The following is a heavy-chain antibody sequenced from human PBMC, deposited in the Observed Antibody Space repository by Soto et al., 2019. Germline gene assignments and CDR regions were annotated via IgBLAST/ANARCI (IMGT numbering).Heavy chain of an antibody. CDR3: ARHKLFSVWYWFDP. J-gene: IGHJ5*02. Sequence: QVQLVQSGAEVKKPGASVKVSCKASGYTFTSYDINWVRQATGQGLEWMGWMNPNRGNTGYPQKFQGRVTMTRNTSISTAYMELRSLRSEDTAVYYCARHKLFSVWYWFDPWGQGTLVTVSS. D-gene: IGHD6-19*01. V-gene: IGHV1-8*01. CDR1: GYTFTSYD. CDR2: MNPNRGNT.